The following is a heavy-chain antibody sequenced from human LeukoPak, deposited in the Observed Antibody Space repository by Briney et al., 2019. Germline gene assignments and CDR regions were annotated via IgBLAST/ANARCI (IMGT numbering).Heavy chain of an antibody. CDR3: ARAVSTMVRGVIITGYLDY. CDR1: GYTFTSYG. CDR2: ISAYNGNT. J-gene: IGHJ4*02. D-gene: IGHD3-10*01. V-gene: IGHV1-18*04. Sequence: GASVKVSCKASGYTFTSYGISWVRQAPGQGLEWMGWISAYNGNTNYAQKLQGRVTMTTDTSTSTAYMELRSLRSDDTAVYYCARAVSTMVRGVIITGYLDYWGQGTLVTVSS.